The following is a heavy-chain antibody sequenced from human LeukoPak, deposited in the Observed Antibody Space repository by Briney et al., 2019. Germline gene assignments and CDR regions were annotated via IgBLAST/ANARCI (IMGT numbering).Heavy chain of an antibody. D-gene: IGHD3-10*01. J-gene: IGHJ5*02. CDR1: GSALSTYA. V-gene: IGHV1-69*13. Sequence: SVKVSCKAAGSALSTYANTWVPQAPGQGLEWMGGIIPLFGTANYAQKFQGRVTITADESTSTASMKLSRLRSEDTPVYYLPRRFGDPRIKWIVPCGPGTLVTVSS. CDR2: IIPLFGTA. CDR3: PRRFGDPRIKWIVP.